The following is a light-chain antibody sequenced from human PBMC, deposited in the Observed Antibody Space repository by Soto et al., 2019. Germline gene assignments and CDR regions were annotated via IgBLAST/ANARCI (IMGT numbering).Light chain of an antibody. CDR3: QQYYSFPRT. V-gene: IGKV1D-8*01. J-gene: IGKJ1*01. Sequence: VIWMTQSPSLLSASTGDRVNISCRMSQCISSYLAWYQQKPGKAPELLIYAASTLQSGVPSRFSGSGSGTDFTLTISCLQSEDFATYYCQQYYSFPRTFGKGTKVKIK. CDR1: QCISSY. CDR2: AAS.